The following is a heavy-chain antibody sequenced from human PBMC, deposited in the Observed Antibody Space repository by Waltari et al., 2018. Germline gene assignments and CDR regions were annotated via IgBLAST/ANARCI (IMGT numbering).Heavy chain of an antibody. CDR1: GASIFSGGYY. CDR2: IYYSGSRNT. J-gene: IGHJ5*02. Sequence: QVQLQESGPGLVKPSQTLSLTCTVSGASIFSGGYYWSWIRQYPGKGLEWIGYIYYSGSRNTYYNPSLRSRLTISADKSNNQFSLKLTSVTAADTAVYYCARRDATTENWFDPWGQGTLVTVSS. CDR3: ARRDATTENWFDP. V-gene: IGHV4-31*03. D-gene: IGHD1-1*01.